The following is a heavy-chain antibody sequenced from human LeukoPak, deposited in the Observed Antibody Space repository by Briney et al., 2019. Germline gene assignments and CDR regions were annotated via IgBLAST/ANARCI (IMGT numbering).Heavy chain of an antibody. D-gene: IGHD3-22*01. CDR1: GFTFSSYA. CDR3: AKDLGLAYYESYFDI. J-gene: IGHJ3*02. Sequence: GGSLRLSCSASGFTFSSYAMHWVRQAPGKGLEYVSAISSNGGSTYYADSVKGRFTISRDNSKNTLYLQMNSLRVEDTAVYFCAKDLGLAYYESYFDIWGQGTMVTVSS. V-gene: IGHV3-64*04. CDR2: ISSNGGST.